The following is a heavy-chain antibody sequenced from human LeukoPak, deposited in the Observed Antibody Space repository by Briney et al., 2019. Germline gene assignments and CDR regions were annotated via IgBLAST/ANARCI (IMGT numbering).Heavy chain of an antibody. CDR3: AVHRGRYDILTGYYYYGMDV. CDR1: GYTFTSYD. J-gene: IGHJ6*02. CDR2: MSPNSGDT. V-gene: IGHV1-8*01. D-gene: IGHD3-9*01. Sequence: ASVKVSCKASGYTFTSYDFNWVRQATGQRPEWMGWMSPNSGDTGYAQKFQDRVTMTRNTSISTAYMELSSLRSDDTAVYYCAVHRGRYDILTGYYYYGMDVWGQGTTVTVSS.